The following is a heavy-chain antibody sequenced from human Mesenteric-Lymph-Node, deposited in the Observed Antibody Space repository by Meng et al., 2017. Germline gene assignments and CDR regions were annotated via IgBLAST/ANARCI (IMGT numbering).Heavy chain of an antibody. CDR3: ARNYLS. CDR1: GGSISSPNW. D-gene: IGHD2/OR15-2a*01. V-gene: IGHV4-4*02. J-gene: IGHJ5*02. Sequence: QVQLQESGPGLVRPSGTLSLTCAVSGGSISSPNWWSWVRQPPGKGLEWIGEIHHSGSTNYNPSLTSRVNMSVDKSKNQFSLKLSSVTAADTAVYYCARNYLSWGQGTLVTVSS. CDR2: IHHSGST.